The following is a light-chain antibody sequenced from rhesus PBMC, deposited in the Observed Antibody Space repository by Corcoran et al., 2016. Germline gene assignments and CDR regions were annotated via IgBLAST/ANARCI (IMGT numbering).Light chain of an antibody. V-gene: IGKV1-74*01. Sequence: DIQMTQSPSSLSASVGDRVTITCRASENVDNYLTWYQQKPGKAPNLLIYKESTLQSGVPSRFRGSGSGTDYTFTISSLQPEDVATYYCQHGYGTPLTFGGGTKVEIK. CDR2: KES. CDR3: QHGYGTPLT. J-gene: IGKJ4*01. CDR1: ENVDNY.